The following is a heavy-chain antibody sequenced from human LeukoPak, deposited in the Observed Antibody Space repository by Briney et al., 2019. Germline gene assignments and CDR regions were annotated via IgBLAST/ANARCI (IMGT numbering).Heavy chain of an antibody. Sequence: SETLSLTCTVSGYSISSGYYWGWIRQPPGKGLEWIGSIYHSGSTYYNPSLKSRVTISVDTSKNQFSLKLSSVTAADTAVYYCARDLGSTVTSTTFDYWGQGTLVTVSS. CDR1: GYSISSGYY. J-gene: IGHJ4*02. D-gene: IGHD4-17*01. CDR3: ARDLGSTVTSTTFDY. V-gene: IGHV4-38-2*02. CDR2: IYHSGST.